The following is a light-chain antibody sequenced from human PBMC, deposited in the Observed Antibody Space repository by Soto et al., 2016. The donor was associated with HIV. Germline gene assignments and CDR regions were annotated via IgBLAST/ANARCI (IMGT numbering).Light chain of an antibody. CDR2: DES. V-gene: IGLV3-21*03. CDR1: NIGGKR. J-gene: IGLJ1*01. Sequence: SYALTQPPSVSVAPGKTARITCEGNNIGGKRVNWYQQRPGQAPVLVVYDESDRPSGIPGRISGSNSDNAATLTITRVDAGDEADYFCQLWDSVGDLYVFGTGTKVTVL. CDR3: QLWDSVGDLYV.